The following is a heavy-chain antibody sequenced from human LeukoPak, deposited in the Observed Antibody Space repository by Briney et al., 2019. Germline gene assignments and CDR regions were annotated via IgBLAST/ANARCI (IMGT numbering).Heavy chain of an antibody. CDR1: GFTFSSYA. Sequence: GGSLRLSCEGSGFTFSSYAMSWVRQAPGKGLEWVSAISETGGTTYDADSVKGRFTISRDSSRSTLYLQMNSLRAEDTAVYYCAKDTSIGRYCTNGICSPFDYWGQGTLVTVSS. J-gene: IGHJ4*02. CDR2: ISETGGTT. V-gene: IGHV3-23*01. CDR3: AKDTSIGRYCTNGICSPFDY. D-gene: IGHD2-8*01.